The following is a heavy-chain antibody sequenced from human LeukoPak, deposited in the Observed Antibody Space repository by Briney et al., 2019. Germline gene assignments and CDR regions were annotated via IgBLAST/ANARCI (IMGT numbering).Heavy chain of an antibody. Sequence: PGGSLRLSCAASGFTFSSYAMSWVRQAPGKGLEWVANIKQDGSEKYYVDSVKGRFTISRDNAKNSLYLQMNSLRAEDTAVYYCARGRGWLRFGYYDSSGYSDYWGQGTLVTVSS. CDR1: GFTFSSYA. D-gene: IGHD3-22*01. V-gene: IGHV3-7*03. CDR2: IKQDGSEK. CDR3: ARGRGWLRFGYYDSSGYSDY. J-gene: IGHJ4*02.